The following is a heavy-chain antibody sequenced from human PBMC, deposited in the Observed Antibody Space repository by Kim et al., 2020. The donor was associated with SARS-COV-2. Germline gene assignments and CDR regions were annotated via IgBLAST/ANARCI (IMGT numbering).Heavy chain of an antibody. CDR3: AKDGAVAGKHDAFDI. V-gene: IGHV3-9*01. D-gene: IGHD6-19*01. Sequence: DSVKGRFTISRDNAKNSLYLQMNSLRAEDTALYYCAKDGAVAGKHDAFDIWGQGTMVTVSS. J-gene: IGHJ3*02.